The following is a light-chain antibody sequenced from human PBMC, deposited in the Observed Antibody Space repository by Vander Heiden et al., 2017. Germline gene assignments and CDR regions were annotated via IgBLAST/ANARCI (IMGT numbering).Light chain of an antibody. CDR3: QSYDSSLSGPYV. CDR2: GNS. Sequence: QSVLTPPPSASGAPGPRVTISCTGSSSNIGAGYDVHWYQQLPGTAPKLLIYGNSNRPSGVPDRFSGSKSGTSASLAITGLQAEDEADYYCQSYDSSLSGPYVFGTGTKVTVL. J-gene: IGLJ1*01. CDR1: SSNIGAGYD. V-gene: IGLV1-40*01.